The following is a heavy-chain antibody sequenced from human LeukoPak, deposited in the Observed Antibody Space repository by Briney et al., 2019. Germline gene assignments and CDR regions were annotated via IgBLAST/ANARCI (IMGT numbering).Heavy chain of an antibody. J-gene: IGHJ4*02. D-gene: IGHD6-19*01. CDR3: ASGSGWYGIDY. CDR2: IYTSGST. V-gene: IGHV4-4*07. CDR1: GGSISSYY. Sequence: SETLSLTCTGSGGSISSYYWSWLRQPAGKGLEWIGRIYTSGSTNYNPSRKRGVNMSVETSKNQFSRKQSSVTAADTAVYYCASGSGWYGIDYWGQGTLVTVSS.